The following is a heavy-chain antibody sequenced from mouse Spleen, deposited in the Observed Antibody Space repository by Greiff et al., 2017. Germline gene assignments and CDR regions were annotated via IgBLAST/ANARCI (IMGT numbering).Heavy chain of an antibody. CDR2: IDPSDSYT. CDR3: ARGGLAGTRDYFDY. J-gene: IGHJ2*01. Sequence: QVQLQQPGAELVKPGASVKLSCKASGYTFTSYWMQWVKQRPGQGLEWIGEIDPSDSYTNYNQKFKGKATLTVDTSSSTAYMQLSSLTSEDSAVYYCARGGLAGTRDYFDYWGQGTTLTVSS. D-gene: IGHD4-1*01. V-gene: IGHV1-50*01. CDR1: GYTFTSYW.